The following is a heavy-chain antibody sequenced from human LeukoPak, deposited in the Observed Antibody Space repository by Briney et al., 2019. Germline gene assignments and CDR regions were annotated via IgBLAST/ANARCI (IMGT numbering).Heavy chain of an antibody. CDR2: ISYSGST. D-gene: IGHD3-22*01. Sequence: SETLSLTCTVSGGSISSHYWTWIRQSPGKGPERLGYISYSGSTEYNPSLKSRVTVSVDTSKNQFSLKLGSVSAADTAVYYCARWSSIYYVLDSWGQGTLVTVSS. J-gene: IGHJ4*02. CDR3: ARWSSIYYVLDS. V-gene: IGHV4-59*11. CDR1: GGSISSHY.